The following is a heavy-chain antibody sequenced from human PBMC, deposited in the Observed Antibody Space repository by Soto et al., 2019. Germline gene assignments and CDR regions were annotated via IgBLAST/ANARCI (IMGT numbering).Heavy chain of an antibody. V-gene: IGHV4-39*07. CDR1: GGSISSGNYY. CDR2: INHSGST. J-gene: IGHJ4*02. Sequence: TLSLTCTVSGGSISSGNYYWSWIRQPPGKGLEWIGEINHSGSTNYNPSLKSRVTISVDTSKNQFSLKLSSVTAADTAVYYCARGGWGGSSWDLFDYWGQGTLVTVSS. CDR3: ARGGWGGSSWDLFDY. D-gene: IGHD6-13*01.